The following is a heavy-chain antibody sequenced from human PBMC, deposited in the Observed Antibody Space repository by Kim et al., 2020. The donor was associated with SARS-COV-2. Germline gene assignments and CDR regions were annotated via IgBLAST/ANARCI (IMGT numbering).Heavy chain of an antibody. CDR2: VVPFLDIT. Sequence: SVKVSCKASGDTFDSYAFDWVRQAPGQGLEWMGRVVPFLDITNYAQKFHGRLTITADKSTVTIYMELRRLTFDDTAIYYCARDRRGLAAGAIDNWGHGTLLNVSS. D-gene: IGHD6-13*01. CDR1: GDTFDSYA. CDR3: ARDRRGLAAGAIDN. V-gene: IGHV1-69*04. J-gene: IGHJ4*01.